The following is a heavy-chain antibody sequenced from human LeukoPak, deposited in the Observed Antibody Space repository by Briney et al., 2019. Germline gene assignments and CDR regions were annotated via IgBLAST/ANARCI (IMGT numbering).Heavy chain of an antibody. CDR3: ARGSRYYYDSSGYFHY. V-gene: IGHV4-34*01. CDR2: INHSGST. D-gene: IGHD3-22*01. Sequence: PSETLSLTCAVYGGSFSGYYWSWIRQPPGKGLEWIGEINHSGSTNYNPSLKSRVTISVDTSKNRFSLKLSSVTAADTAVYYCARGSRYYYDSSGYFHYWGQGTLVTVSS. J-gene: IGHJ4*02. CDR1: GGSFSGYY.